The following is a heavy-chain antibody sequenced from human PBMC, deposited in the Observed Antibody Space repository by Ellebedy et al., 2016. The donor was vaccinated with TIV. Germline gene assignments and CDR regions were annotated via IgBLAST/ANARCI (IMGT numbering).Heavy chain of an antibody. CDR3: TRVGPRSSGWFRAFDY. Sequence: GESLKISXAASGFTFSSYGMHWVRQAPGKGLEWVAVISYDGSNKYYVDSVQGRFTISRDNSKNTLYLQMNSLRAEDTAVYYCTRVGPRSSGWFRAFDYWGQGTVVTVSS. J-gene: IGHJ4*02. V-gene: IGHV3-30*03. D-gene: IGHD6-19*01. CDR1: GFTFSSYG. CDR2: ISYDGSNK.